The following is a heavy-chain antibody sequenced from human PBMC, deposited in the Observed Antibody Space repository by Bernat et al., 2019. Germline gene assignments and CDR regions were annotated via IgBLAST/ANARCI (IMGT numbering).Heavy chain of an antibody. CDR1: GFTFSSYG. V-gene: IGHV3-33*01. CDR2: IWYDGSNK. CDR3: PREGRTFFPGELTY. J-gene: IGHJ4*02. Sequence: QVQLVESGGGVVQPGRSLRLSCAASGFTFSSYGMHWVRQAPGKGLEWVAVIWYDGSNKYYADSVKGRFTISRDNSKNTLYLQMNSLRAEDTAVYYCPREGRTFFPGELTYWGQGTLATVS. D-gene: IGHD1-26*01.